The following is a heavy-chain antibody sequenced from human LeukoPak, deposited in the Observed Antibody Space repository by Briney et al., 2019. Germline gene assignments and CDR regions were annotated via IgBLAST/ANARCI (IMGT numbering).Heavy chain of an antibody. Sequence: PSETLSLTCTVSGGSISSSSYYWGWIRQPPGKGLEWIGSIYYSGSTYYNPSLKSRVTISVDTSKNQFSLKLSSVTAADTAVYYCAPFIAALPFDYWGQGTLVTVSS. V-gene: IGHV4-39*01. CDR2: IYYSGST. CDR1: GGSISSSSYY. CDR3: APFIAALPFDY. D-gene: IGHD6-6*01. J-gene: IGHJ4*02.